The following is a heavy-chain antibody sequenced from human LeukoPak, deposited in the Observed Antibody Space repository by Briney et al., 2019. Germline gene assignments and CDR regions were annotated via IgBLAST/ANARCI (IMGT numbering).Heavy chain of an antibody. CDR1: GGSLSSSSYF. CDR2: INHSGST. V-gene: IGHV4-39*07. D-gene: IGHD3-10*01. Sequence: PSETLSLTCTVSGGSLSSSSYFWGWIRQPPGKGLEWIVEINHSGSTNYNPSLKSRVTISVDTSKNQFSLKLSSVTAADTAVYYCARSGLSYYYGSGRAPGGMDVWGKGTTVTISS. CDR3: ARSGLSYYYGSGRAPGGMDV. J-gene: IGHJ6*03.